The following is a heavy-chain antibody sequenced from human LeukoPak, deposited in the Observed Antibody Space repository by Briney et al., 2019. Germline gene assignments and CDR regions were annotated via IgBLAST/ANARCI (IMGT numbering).Heavy chain of an antibody. D-gene: IGHD3-16*01. J-gene: IGHJ4*02. V-gene: IGHV3-23*01. Sequence: PGGSLRLSCAASGFTFSDSYMSWVRQAPGKGLEWVSTISESGDNTYYADSVKGRFTISRDNSENTLYLQMNGLRAEDTAMYYCANSDRLGGDYWGQGTLVTVSS. CDR3: ANSDRLGGDY. CDR2: ISESGDNT. CDR1: GFTFSDSY.